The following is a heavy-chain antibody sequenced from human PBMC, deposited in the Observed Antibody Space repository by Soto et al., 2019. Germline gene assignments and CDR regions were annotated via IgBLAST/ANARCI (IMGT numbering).Heavy chain of an antibody. V-gene: IGHV3-23*01. CDR3: AKTPYYDSSGYCPDY. CDR2: ISGSGGST. Sequence: EVQLLESGGGLVQPGGSLRLSCSASGFTFISYAMSWVRQAPGKGLEWVSAISGSGGSTYYADSVKGRFTISRDNSKNTLYLQMNSLRAEDTAVYYCAKTPYYDSSGYCPDYWGQGTLVTVSS. CDR1: GFTFISYA. J-gene: IGHJ4*02. D-gene: IGHD3-22*01.